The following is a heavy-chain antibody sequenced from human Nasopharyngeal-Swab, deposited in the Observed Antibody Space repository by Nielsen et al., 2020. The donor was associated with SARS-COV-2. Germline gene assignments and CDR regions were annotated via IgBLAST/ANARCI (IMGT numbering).Heavy chain of an antibody. V-gene: IGHV1-69*13. Sequence: SVKVSCKASGGTFSSYAISWVRQAPGQGLEWMGGIIPIFGTANYAQKFQGRVTITADESTSTAYMELSSLRSEDTAVYYCARVRGQQWLVSNYYGMDVWGQGTTVTVSS. CDR1: GGTFSSYA. J-gene: IGHJ6*02. D-gene: IGHD6-19*01. CDR2: IIPIFGTA. CDR3: ARVRGQQWLVSNYYGMDV.